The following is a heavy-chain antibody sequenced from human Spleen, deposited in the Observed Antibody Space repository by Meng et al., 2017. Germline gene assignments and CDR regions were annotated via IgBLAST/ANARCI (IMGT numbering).Heavy chain of an antibody. V-gene: IGHV4-59*08. CDR2: IHYSGRT. CDR1: GGSINRYH. J-gene: IGHJ4*02. CDR3: ARLSDSSSYYYADY. D-gene: IGHD3-22*01. Sequence: QVQLQDSGPGLVKPSETLSLTCTVSGGSINRYHWSWIRQPPGKGLEWIGYIHYSGRTDYNPSLKSRVTISVDTSKNQFSLKLSSVTAADTAVYYCARLSDSSSYYYADYWGQGTLVTVSS.